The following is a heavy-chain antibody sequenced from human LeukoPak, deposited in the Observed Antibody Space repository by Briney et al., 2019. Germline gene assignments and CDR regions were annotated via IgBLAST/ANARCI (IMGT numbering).Heavy chain of an antibody. Sequence: GGSLRLSCAASGFTFSSYGMHWVRQPPGRWLEWVAVVSFDGTEKYYADSVKGRFTISRDNSKNTLYLQMNRLRAEDTAVYFCAKDLIYYYQSSGFSPFDRWGQGTLVTVSS. CDR2: VSFDGTEK. D-gene: IGHD3-22*01. J-gene: IGHJ4*02. CDR3: AKDLIYYYQSSGFSPFDR. CDR1: GFTFSSYG. V-gene: IGHV3-30*18.